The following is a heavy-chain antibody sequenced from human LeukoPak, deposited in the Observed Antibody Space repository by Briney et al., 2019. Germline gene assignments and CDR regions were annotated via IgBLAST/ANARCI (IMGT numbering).Heavy chain of an antibody. CDR3: ARGKLWFGY. V-gene: IGHV4-34*01. J-gene: IGHJ4*02. Sequence: SETLSLTCAVYGGSFSGYYWSWIRQPPGKGLEWIGEINHSGSTNYNPSLKSRVTISVDTSKNQFSLKLSSMTAADTAVYYCARGKLWFGYWGQGTLVTVSS. CDR2: INHSGST. CDR1: GGSFSGYY. D-gene: IGHD3-10*01.